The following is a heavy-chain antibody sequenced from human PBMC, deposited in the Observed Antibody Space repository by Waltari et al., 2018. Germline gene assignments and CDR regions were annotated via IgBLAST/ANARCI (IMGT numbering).Heavy chain of an antibody. V-gene: IGHV1-24*01. CDR2: FDPEDGET. D-gene: IGHD6-13*01. CDR1: GYTLTELS. J-gene: IGHJ4*02. Sequence: QVQLVQSGAEVKKPGASVKVSCKVSGYTLTELSLHWVGQAPGKGLEWMGGFDPEDGETIYAQKFQGRVTMTEDTSTDTAYMELSSLRSEDTAVYYCAIMSSSWYLFDYWGQGTLVTVSS. CDR3: AIMSSSWYLFDY.